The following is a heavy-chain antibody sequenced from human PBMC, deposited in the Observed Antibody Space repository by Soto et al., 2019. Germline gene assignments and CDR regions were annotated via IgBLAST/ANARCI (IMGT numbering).Heavy chain of an antibody. J-gene: IGHJ4*02. D-gene: IGHD3-3*01. CDR3: AHRVLRTVFGLVTTTAIYFDF. Sequence: QITLNESGPTQVKPRQTLTLTCTFSGFSLTTSGVGVGWIRQSPGKAPEWLALIYWDGDKRYSPSLKSRLTISKDNSKNQVVLTMADLDPADTATYYCAHRVLRTVFGLVTTTAIYFDFWGQGTPVAVSS. V-gene: IGHV2-5*02. CDR1: GFSLTTSGVG. CDR2: IYWDGDK.